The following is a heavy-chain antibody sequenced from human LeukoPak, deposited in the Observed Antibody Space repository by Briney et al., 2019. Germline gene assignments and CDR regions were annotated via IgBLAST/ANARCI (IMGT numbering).Heavy chain of an antibody. Sequence: SGTLSLTCAVSGVSITNGYWWYWVRQTPGKGLEWIGEIYHNGRTKYNPSLKSRVSILVDKSKNQFSLNLNSVTAADTAVYYCARNTNSYYYYMDVWGKGTTVTISS. D-gene: IGHD5-24*01. CDR2: IYHNGRT. CDR1: GVSITNGYW. J-gene: IGHJ6*03. CDR3: ARNTNSYYYYMDV. V-gene: IGHV4-4*02.